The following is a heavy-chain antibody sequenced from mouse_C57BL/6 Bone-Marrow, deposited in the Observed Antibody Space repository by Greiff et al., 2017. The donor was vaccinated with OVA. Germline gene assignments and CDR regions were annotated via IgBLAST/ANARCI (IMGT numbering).Heavy chain of an antibody. CDR3: AREKGYYGSFPMDY. CDR2: IYPGSGNT. J-gene: IGHJ4*01. V-gene: IGHV1-76*01. Sequence: QVQLQQSGAELVRPGASVKLSCKASGYTFTDYYINWVKQRPGQGLEWIARIYPGSGNTYYNEKFKGKATLTAEKSSSTAYMQLSSLTSEDSAVYFCAREKGYYGSFPMDYWGQGTSVTVSS. D-gene: IGHD1-1*01. CDR1: GYTFTDYY.